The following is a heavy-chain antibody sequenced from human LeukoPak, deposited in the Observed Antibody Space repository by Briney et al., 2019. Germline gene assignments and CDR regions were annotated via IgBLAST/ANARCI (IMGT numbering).Heavy chain of an antibody. Sequence: GGSLRLSCAASGFTFSSYWMSWVRQAPGEGLGWVANIKQDGSEKYYVDSVKGRFTISRDNAKNSLYLQMNSLRAEDTAVYYCAELGITMIGGVWGKGTTVTISS. V-gene: IGHV3-7*01. D-gene: IGHD3-10*02. CDR1: GFTFSSYW. J-gene: IGHJ6*04. CDR2: IKQDGSEK. CDR3: AELGITMIGGV.